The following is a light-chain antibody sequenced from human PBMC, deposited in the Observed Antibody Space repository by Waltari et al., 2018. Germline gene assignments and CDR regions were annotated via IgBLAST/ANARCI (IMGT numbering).Light chain of an antibody. Sequence: DIQMTQSPSSLSASVGDRVTITCRASQSITSYLNWYQQKPGKAPKLLIYAASGLQSGVPSRFSGSGSGTVFTLTISSLQPEDSATYYCQQSYTTPEWTFGQGTKVEIK. CDR2: AAS. J-gene: IGKJ1*01. CDR3: QQSYTTPEWT. V-gene: IGKV1-39*01. CDR1: QSITSY.